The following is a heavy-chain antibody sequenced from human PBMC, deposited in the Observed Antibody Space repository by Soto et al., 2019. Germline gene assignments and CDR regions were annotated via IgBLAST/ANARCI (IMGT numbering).Heavy chain of an antibody. CDR3: ATSASSDH. CDR2: ISYDGSHK. V-gene: IGHV3-30*03. J-gene: IGHJ4*02. CDR1: GFLFDTYG. Sequence: VQLVESGGGVVQPGRSLRLSCVASGFLFDTYGMHWVRQTPGKGLEWVAIISYDGSHKEYADSVKGRFAISRDNSENILYLQMNNLGVEDTALYYCATSASSDHWGQGTKVTVSS. D-gene: IGHD1-26*01.